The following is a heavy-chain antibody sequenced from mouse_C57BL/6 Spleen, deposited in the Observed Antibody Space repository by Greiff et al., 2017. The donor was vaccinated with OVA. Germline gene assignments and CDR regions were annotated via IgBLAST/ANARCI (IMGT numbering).Heavy chain of an antibody. D-gene: IGHD4-1*01. CDR1: GYTFTSYW. CDR2: IHPSDSDT. J-gene: IGHJ2*01. V-gene: IGHV1-74*01. Sequence: QVQLKQPGAELVKPGASVKVSCKASGYTFTSYWMHWVKQRPGQGLEWIGRIHPSDSDTNYNQKFTGKATLTVDKSSSTAYMQLSSRTSEDSAVYYGASIRLTGTSGYDCDYWGQGTTRTVSS. CDR3: ASIRLTGTSGYDCDY.